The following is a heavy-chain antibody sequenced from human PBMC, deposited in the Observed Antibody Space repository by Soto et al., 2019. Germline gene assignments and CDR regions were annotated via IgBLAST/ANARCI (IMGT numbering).Heavy chain of an antibody. CDR1: GGSISSGDYY. D-gene: IGHD6-25*01. CDR2: IYYSGST. V-gene: IGHV4-30-4*01. CDR3: ARDRWGSDIDY. Sequence: QVQLQESGPGLVKPSQTLSLTCTVSGGSISSGDYYWSWIRQPPGKGLEWIGYIYYSGSTYYNPSLKSXXTXSXVTSKNQFSLKLSSVTAADTAVYYCARDRWGSDIDYWGQGTLVTVSS. J-gene: IGHJ4*02.